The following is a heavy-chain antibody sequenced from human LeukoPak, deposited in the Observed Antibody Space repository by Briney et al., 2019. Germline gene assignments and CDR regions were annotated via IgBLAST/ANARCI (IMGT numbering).Heavy chain of an antibody. CDR3: ASNPAAISDAFDI. V-gene: IGHV4-34*01. D-gene: IGHD2-2*01. J-gene: IGHJ3*02. Sequence: PSETLSLTCAVYGGFFSGYYGSWIRQPPGKGLECIGEINHSGSTNYNPSLKSRVTISVDTPKNQFPLKLSSVTAADTAVYYCASNPAAISDAFDIWGQGTMVTVSS. CDR1: GGFFSGYY. CDR2: INHSGST.